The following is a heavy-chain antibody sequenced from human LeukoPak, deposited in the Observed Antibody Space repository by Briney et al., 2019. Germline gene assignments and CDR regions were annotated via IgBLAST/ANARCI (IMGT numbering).Heavy chain of an antibody. CDR1: GFTFSIYA. D-gene: IGHD3-10*01. Sequence: PGGSLTLSCAASGFTFSIYAVHWVRQAPGKGLEYVLAISRSGGSTYYANSVKGRFTITRDNSKNTLYLQMGSLRAEDMAVYYWARDRPSSTATIWFGEFDSWGEGAPVTASP. CDR2: ISRSGGST. CDR3: ARDRPSSTATIWFGEFDS. V-gene: IGHV3-64*01. J-gene: IGHJ4*02.